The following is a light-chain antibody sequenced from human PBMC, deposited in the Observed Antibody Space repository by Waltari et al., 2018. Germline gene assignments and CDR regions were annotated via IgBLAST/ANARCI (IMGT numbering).Light chain of an antibody. Sequence: QTVVTHEPSLSVSPGGTVTLTCALSSGSPSSTSYVSWYQQTPGQPPRTLMYKTNIRSSGVPDRFSGSSLWNKAALSITGAQADDESDYYCLVYMGSGIWVFGGGTKLTVL. CDR3: LVYMGSGIWV. CDR2: KTN. V-gene: IGLV8-61*01. CDR1: SGSPSSTSY. J-gene: IGLJ3*02.